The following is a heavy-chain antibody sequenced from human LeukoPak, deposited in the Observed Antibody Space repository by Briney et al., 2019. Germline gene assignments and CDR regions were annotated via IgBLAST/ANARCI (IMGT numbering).Heavy chain of an antibody. CDR1: GFTFSSYG. Sequence: PGGSLRLSCAASGFTFSSYGMHWVRQAPGKGLEWVAFIRYDGSNKYYADSVKGRFTISRDNAKNSLYLQMNSLRAEDTALYYCARDCCGSSHFYYYYMGVWGKGTTVTVSS. V-gene: IGHV3-30*02. CDR2: IRYDGSNK. CDR3: ARDCCGSSHFYYYYMGV. D-gene: IGHD6-13*01. J-gene: IGHJ6*03.